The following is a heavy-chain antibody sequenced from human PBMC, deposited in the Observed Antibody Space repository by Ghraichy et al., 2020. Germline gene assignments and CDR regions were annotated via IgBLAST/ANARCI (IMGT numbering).Heavy chain of an antibody. CDR1: GFTFGDYA. D-gene: IGHD3-3*01. CDR3: TRVRIRRNYDFWSGDYYYGMDV. CDR2: IRSKAYGGTT. J-gene: IGHJ6*02. V-gene: IGHV3-49*03. Sequence: GGSLRLSCTASGFTFGDYAMSWFRQAPGKGLEWVGFIRSKAYGGTTEYAASVKGRFTISRDDSKSIAYLQMNSLKTEDTAVYYCTRVRIRRNYDFWSGDYYYGMDVWGQGTTVTVSS.